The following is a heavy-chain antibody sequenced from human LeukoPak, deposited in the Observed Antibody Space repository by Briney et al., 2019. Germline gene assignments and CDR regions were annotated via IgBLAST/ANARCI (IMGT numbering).Heavy chain of an antibody. Sequence: GGSLRLSCSASGFTSSAYFMHWVRQAPGKGLEYVSSISSNEYDTYYADSVKGRFTISRDNSKNTLFLQMSSLRAEDTAVYYCVKDLNGTWSFDYWGQGTLVTVSS. V-gene: IGHV3-64D*06. CDR1: GFTSSAYF. CDR3: VKDLNGTWSFDY. J-gene: IGHJ4*02. CDR2: ISSNEYDT. D-gene: IGHD2-8*01.